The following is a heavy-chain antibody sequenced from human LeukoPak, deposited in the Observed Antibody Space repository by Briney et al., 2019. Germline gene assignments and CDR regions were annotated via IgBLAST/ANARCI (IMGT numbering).Heavy chain of an antibody. CDR2: INSDGSST. CDR3: ARDGLAAATLHWCFDL. Sequence: PGGSLRLSCVASGFTFSRYWMHWVRQAPGKGLVWVSRINSDGSSTSYADSVKGRFTISRDNAKNTLYLQMNSLRAEDTAVYYCARDGLAAATLHWCFDLWGRGTLVTVSS. J-gene: IGHJ2*01. CDR1: GFTFSRYW. D-gene: IGHD2-15*01. V-gene: IGHV3-74*01.